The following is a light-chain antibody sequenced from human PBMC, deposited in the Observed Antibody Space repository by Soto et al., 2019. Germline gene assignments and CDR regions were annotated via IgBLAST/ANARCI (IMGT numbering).Light chain of an antibody. CDR2: NDD. CDR3: SAWDDSLNGVV. CDR1: SFNIGNYA. V-gene: IGLV1-36*01. Sequence: QSVLTQPPSVSAAPRQRVTISCSGSSFNIGNYAVNWYQQVPGKAPKLLIYNDDLLPSGVSDRFSASKSGTSASLAISGLQSEDEADYYCSAWDDSLNGVVFGGGTKLTVL. J-gene: IGLJ2*01.